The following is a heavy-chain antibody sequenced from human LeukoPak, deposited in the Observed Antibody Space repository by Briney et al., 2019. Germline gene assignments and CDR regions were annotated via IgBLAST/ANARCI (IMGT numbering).Heavy chain of an antibody. CDR2: INWNGGST. CDR3: ARGDDDTAMVRGAFDI. V-gene: IGHV3-20*04. Sequence: GGSLRLSCAASGFTFDDYGMSWVRQAPGKGLEWVSGINWNGGSTGYADSVEGRFTISRDNAKNSLYLQMNSLRAEDTALYYCARGDDDTAMVRGAFDIWGQGTMVTVSS. J-gene: IGHJ3*02. CDR1: GFTFDDYG. D-gene: IGHD5-18*01.